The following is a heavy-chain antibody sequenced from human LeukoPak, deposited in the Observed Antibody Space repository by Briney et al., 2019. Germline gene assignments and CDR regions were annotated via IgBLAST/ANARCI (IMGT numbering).Heavy chain of an antibody. V-gene: IGHV3-23*01. CDR1: GFTFSSYA. CDR2: ISGSGGST. CDR3: ALSTIFGVATSDY. Sequence: PGGSLRLSCAASGFTFSSYAMSWVRQAPGKGLEWVSAISGSGGSTYYADSVKGRFTISRDNSKNTLYLQMNSLRAEDTAVYYCALSTIFGVATSDYWGQGTLVTVSS. J-gene: IGHJ4*02. D-gene: IGHD3-3*01.